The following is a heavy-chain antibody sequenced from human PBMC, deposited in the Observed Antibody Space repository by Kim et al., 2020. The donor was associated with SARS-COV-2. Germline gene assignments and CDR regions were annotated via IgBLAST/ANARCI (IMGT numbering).Heavy chain of an antibody. D-gene: IGHD3-10*01. CDR1: GGSISSYY. Sequence: SETLSLTCTVSGGSISSYYWSWIRQPPGKGLEWIGYIYYSGSTNYNPSLKSRVTISVDTSKNQFSLKLSSVTAADTAVYYCARQVRGVIYSGWFDPWGQGTLVTVSS. V-gene: IGHV4-59*01. J-gene: IGHJ5*02. CDR3: ARQVRGVIYSGWFDP. CDR2: IYYSGST.